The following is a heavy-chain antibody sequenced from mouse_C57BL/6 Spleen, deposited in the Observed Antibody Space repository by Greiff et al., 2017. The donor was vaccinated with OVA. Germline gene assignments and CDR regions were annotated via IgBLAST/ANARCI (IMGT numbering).Heavy chain of an antibody. D-gene: IGHD1-1*01. CDR1: GYTFTSYW. CDR3: ARSEITTVSYYYAMDY. J-gene: IGHJ4*01. CDR2: IDPSDSYT. Sequence: QVQLQQPGAELVMPGASVKLSCKASGYTFTSYWMHWVKQRPGQGLEWIGEIDPSDSYTNYNQKFKGKSTLTVDKSSSTAYMQLSSLTSEDSAVYYCARSEITTVSYYYAMDYWGQGTSVTVSS. V-gene: IGHV1-69*01.